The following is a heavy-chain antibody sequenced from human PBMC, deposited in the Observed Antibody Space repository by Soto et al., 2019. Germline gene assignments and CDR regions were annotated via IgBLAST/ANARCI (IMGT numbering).Heavy chain of an antibody. CDR1: RFTFSRYA. J-gene: IGHJ4*02. CDR3: GPQILWFGELPNFDY. V-gene: IGHV3-23*01. CDR2: ISGSGGST. Sequence: EVQVLESGGGLVQPGGSLRLSCAASRFTFSRYAMSWVRQAPGKGLEWVSTISGSGGSTYYAASVKGRFTISRDNSKNTLYLQMNSLRDEDTAVYYCGPQILWFGELPNFDYWGQGTLVTVSS. D-gene: IGHD3-10*01.